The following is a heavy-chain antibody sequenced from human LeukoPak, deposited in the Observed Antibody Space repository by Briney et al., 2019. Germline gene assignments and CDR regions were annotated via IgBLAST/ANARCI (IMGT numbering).Heavy chain of an antibody. J-gene: IGHJ5*02. D-gene: IGHD3-10*01. CDR3: ARTGSGSGNNRFWFDP. V-gene: IGHV4-61*02. CDR2: IYTSGST. Sequence: SQTLSLTCTVSGGSISSGSYYWSWIRQPAGKGLEWIGRIYTSGSTNYNPSLKSRVTISVDTSKNQFSLKLSSVTAADTAVYYCARTGSGSGNNRFWFDPWGQGTLVTVPS. CDR1: GGSISSGSYY.